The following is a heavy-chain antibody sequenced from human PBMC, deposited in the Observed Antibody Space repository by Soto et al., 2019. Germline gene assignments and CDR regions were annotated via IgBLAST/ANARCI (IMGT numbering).Heavy chain of an antibody. D-gene: IGHD2-8*01. CDR2: INHSGST. CDR3: ARANWNYYYGMDV. CDR1: GGSFSGYY. Sequence: SETLSLTCAVYGGSFSGYYWCWLRPPPGKGLEWIGEINHSGSTNYNPSLKSRVTISVDTSKNQFSLKLSSVTAADTAVYYCARANWNYYYGMDVWGQGTTVTVSS. V-gene: IGHV4-34*01. J-gene: IGHJ6*02.